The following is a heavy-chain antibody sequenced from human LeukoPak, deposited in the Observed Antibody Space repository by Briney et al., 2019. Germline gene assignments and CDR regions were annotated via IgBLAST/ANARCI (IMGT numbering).Heavy chain of an antibody. CDR1: GYTFTGYY. CDR3: ARPSSGYYEAIRAGLGP. D-gene: IGHD3-22*01. V-gene: IGHV1-2*02. J-gene: IGHJ5*02. Sequence: ASVKVSCMASGYTFTGYYMHWVRQAPGQGLEWMGWINPNSGGPNRAQKFQGGVTKTRDTSISTAYMGLSRLRSDDTAVYYCARPSSGYYEAIRAGLGPWGQGTLVTVSS. CDR2: INPNSGGP.